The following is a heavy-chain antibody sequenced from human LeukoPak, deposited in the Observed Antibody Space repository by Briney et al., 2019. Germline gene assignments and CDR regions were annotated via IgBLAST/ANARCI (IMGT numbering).Heavy chain of an antibody. D-gene: IGHD1-26*01. V-gene: IGHV4-59*08. J-gene: IGHJ4*02. CDR2: IYYSGST. CDR3: ARHSGASPHYFDY. CDR1: GGSISSYY. Sequence: PSETLSLTCTVSGGSISSYYWSWIRQPPGKGLEWIGYIYYSGSTNYNPSLKSRVTISVATSNNQFSLRLSSVTAADTAIYYCARHSGASPHYFDYWGQGALVTVSS.